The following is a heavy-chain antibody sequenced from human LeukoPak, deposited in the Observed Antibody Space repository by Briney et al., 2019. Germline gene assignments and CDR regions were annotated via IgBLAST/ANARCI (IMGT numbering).Heavy chain of an antibody. V-gene: IGHV4-30-2*01. CDR2: IYHSGST. Sequence: SQTLSLTCAVSGGSISSGGYSWSWIRQPPGKGPEWIGYIYHSGSTYYNPSLKSRVTISVDRSKNQFSLKLSSVTAADTAVYYCAGSSGWTWWFDPWGQGTLVTVSS. CDR3: AGSSGWTWWFDP. D-gene: IGHD6-19*01. CDR1: GGSISSGGYS. J-gene: IGHJ5*02.